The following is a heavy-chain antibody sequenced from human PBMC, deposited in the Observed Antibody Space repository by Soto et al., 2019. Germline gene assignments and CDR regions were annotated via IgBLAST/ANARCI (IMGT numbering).Heavy chain of an antibody. J-gene: IGHJ4*02. D-gene: IGHD2-8*01. Sequence: GGSLRLSCAASEFTFSKHGMHWVRQAPGKGLEWVAVMSYDGSNEYYADSVKGRFTISRDNSKNTLYLQMNSLRPEDTAVYFCAKGPPLLMIYPILDSWGQGTLVTVSS. CDR3: AKGPPLLMIYPILDS. CDR1: EFTFSKHG. V-gene: IGHV3-30*18. CDR2: MSYDGSNE.